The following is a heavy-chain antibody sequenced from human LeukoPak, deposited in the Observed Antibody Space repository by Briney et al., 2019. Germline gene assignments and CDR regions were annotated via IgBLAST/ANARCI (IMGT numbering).Heavy chain of an antibody. CDR2: VSNDGSNQ. CDR3: ARDQSSGWRRRTVLDY. V-gene: IGHV3-30-3*01. D-gene: IGHD6-19*01. J-gene: IGHJ4*02. Sequence: GRSLRLSCAASGFTFTYYAMHWVRQAPGKGLEWVSVVSNDGSNQDYTDSVKGRFIISRDDSKSTVYLQMNSLRAEDTAVYYCARDQSSGWRRRTVLDYWGQGTLVTVSS. CDR1: GFTFTYYA.